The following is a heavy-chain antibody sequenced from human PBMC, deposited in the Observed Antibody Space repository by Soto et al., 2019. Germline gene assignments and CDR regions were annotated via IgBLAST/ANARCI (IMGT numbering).Heavy chain of an antibody. CDR3: ARRPSGYCTNGVCPMYYYYYYMDV. D-gene: IGHD2-8*01. V-gene: IGHV4-39*01. CDR2: IHYSGST. J-gene: IGHJ6*03. CDR1: GGSISSSSYY. Sequence: SETLSLTCTVSGGSISSSSYYWGWIRQPPGKGLEWIGSIHYSGSTYYNPSLKSRVTISVDTSKNQFSLKLSSVTAADTAVYYCARRPSGYCTNGVCPMYYYYYYMDVWGKGTTVTVSS.